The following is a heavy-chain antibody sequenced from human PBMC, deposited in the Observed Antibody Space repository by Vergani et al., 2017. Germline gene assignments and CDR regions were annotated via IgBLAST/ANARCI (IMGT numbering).Heavy chain of an antibody. CDR2: IIPIFGTA. CDR3: ARGPTYDILTGYYYYYHMDV. CDR1: GGTFSSYA. D-gene: IGHD3-9*01. J-gene: IGHJ6*03. V-gene: IGHV1-69*13. Sequence: QVQLVQSGAEVKKPGSSVKVSCKASGGTFSSYAISWVRQAPGQGIEWMGGIIPIFGTANYEQKFQGRVTITADESTSTAYMELSSLRSEDTAVYYCARGPTYDILTGYYYYYHMDVWGKGTTVTVSS.